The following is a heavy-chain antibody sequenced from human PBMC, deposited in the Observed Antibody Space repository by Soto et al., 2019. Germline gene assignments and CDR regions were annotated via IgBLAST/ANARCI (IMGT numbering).Heavy chain of an antibody. J-gene: IGHJ4*02. CDR2: INAGNGNT. Sequence: ASVKVSCKASGYTFTSYAMHWVRQAPGQRLEWMGWINAGNGNTKYSQKFQGRVTITRDTSASTAYMELSSLRSEDTAVYYCARDLYQSYYYGSEYFDYWGQGTLVTVSS. D-gene: IGHD3-10*01. CDR1: GYTFTSYA. CDR3: ARDLYQSYYYGSEYFDY. V-gene: IGHV1-3*01.